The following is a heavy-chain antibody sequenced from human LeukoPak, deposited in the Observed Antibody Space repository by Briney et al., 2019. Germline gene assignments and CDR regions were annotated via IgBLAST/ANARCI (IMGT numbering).Heavy chain of an antibody. Sequence: GASVKVSCKASGYTFTSYAMNWVRQAPGQGLEWMGWINTNTGNPTYAQGFTGRFVFSLDTSVSTAYLQISSLKAEDTAVYYCARDRRWDYDILTGYSWFDPWGQGTPVTVSS. CDR1: GYTFTSYA. CDR3: ARDRRWDYDILTGYSWFDP. V-gene: IGHV7-4-1*02. CDR2: INTNTGNP. D-gene: IGHD3-9*01. J-gene: IGHJ5*02.